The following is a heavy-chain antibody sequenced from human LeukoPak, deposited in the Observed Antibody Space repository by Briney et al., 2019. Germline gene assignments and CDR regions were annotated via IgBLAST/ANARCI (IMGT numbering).Heavy chain of an antibody. CDR2: IGTAGDT. CDR1: GFTFSSYD. CDR3: ARVGGSYGTYYFDY. V-gene: IGHV3-13*01. D-gene: IGHD1-26*01. Sequence: GGSLRLSCAASGFTFSSYDMHWVRQATGKGLEWVSAIGTAGDTYYPGSVKGRFTISRENAKNSLYLQMNSLRAGDTAVYYCARVGGSYGTYYFDYWGQGTLVTVSS. J-gene: IGHJ4*02.